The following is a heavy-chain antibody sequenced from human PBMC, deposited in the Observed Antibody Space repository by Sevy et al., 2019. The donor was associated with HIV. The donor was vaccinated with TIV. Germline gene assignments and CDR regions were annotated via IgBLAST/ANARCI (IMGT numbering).Heavy chain of an antibody. CDR2: ISYDGSNK. Sequence: GGSLRLSCAASGFTFSSYAMHWVRQAPAKGLEWVAVISYDGSNKYYADSVKGRFTISRDNSKNTLYLQMNSLRAEDTAVYYCARDLGLGREGYYFDYWGQGTLVTVSS. V-gene: IGHV3-30-3*01. CDR1: GFTFSSYA. D-gene: IGHD3-10*01. J-gene: IGHJ4*02. CDR3: ARDLGLGREGYYFDY.